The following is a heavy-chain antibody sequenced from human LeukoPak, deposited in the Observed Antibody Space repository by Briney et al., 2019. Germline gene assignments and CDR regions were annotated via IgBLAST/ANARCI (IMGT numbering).Heavy chain of an antibody. CDR2: IYYTGMS. Sequence: PSETLSLTCTVPDGSISSCFWSWIRQPPGKGLEWIGYIYYTGMSNSKPSLKSRVTISMDTSKNQFSLQLSSVTAADTAIYYCARHGRMVIMSKFSTGIDQWGQGTLVTVSS. D-gene: IGHD2-8*01. V-gene: IGHV4-59*08. CDR3: ARHGRMVIMSKFSTGIDQ. CDR1: DGSISSCF. J-gene: IGHJ4*02.